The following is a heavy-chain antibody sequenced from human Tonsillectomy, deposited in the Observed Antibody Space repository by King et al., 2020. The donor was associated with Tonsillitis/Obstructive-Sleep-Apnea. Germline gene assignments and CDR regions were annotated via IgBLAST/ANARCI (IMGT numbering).Heavy chain of an antibody. J-gene: IGHJ4*02. CDR1: GGSFSGYY. CDR3: ASHPRGGQLVNGVIAPYYFDY. V-gene: IGHV4-34*01. Sequence: VQLQQWGAGLLKPSETLSLTCAVYGGSFSGYYWSWSRQPPGKGLEWIGEINHIGSTNYNPSLRSRVTISVDTSKNHFSLKLSSVSAADTPVYYCASHPRGGQLVNGVIAPYYFDYWGQGTLVTVSS. CDR2: INHIGST. D-gene: IGHD6-13*01.